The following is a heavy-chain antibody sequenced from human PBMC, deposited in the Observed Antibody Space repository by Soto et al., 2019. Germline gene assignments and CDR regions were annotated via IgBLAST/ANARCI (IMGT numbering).Heavy chain of an antibody. V-gene: IGHV3-74*01. CDR3: ATGGDVAPG. Sequence: EVQLVESGGGLVQPGGSLRLSCAASGFTFSNYWMHWVRQAPGKGLVWVSRISPDGSGTAYAGSVKGRFTISRDNAKSTLYLQMNRLRAEDTALYYGATGGDVAPGWGQGTLVTVSS. CDR1: GFTFSNYW. CDR2: ISPDGSGT. D-gene: IGHD3-16*01. J-gene: IGHJ4*02.